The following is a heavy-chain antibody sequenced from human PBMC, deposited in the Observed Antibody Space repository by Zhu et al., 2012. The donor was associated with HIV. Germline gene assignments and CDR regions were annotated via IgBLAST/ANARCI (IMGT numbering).Heavy chain of an antibody. Sequence: QVQLKESGPGLVKPSETLSLTCTVSGGSINSYYWSWIRQPPGKGLEWIGYIYYTGITKYNPSLKSRVTISLDTSKNQFSLKLSSVTAADTAVYYCARDPADYDSSGYYPVYFDYWGQGPWSPS. CDR1: GGSINSYY. D-gene: IGHD3-22*01. J-gene: IGHJ4*02. CDR2: IYYTGIT. CDR3: ARDPADYDSSGYYPVYFDY. V-gene: IGHV4-59*01.